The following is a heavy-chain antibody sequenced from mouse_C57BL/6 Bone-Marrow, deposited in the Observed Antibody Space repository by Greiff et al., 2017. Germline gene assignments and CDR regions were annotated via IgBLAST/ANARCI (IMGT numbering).Heavy chain of an antibody. Sequence: EVKLMESGGGLVQPGGSLKLSCAASGFTFSDYGMAWVRQAPRKGPEWVAFISNLAYSIYYADTVTGRFTISRENAKNTLYLEMSSLRSEDTAMYYCARRAVVAGAMDYWGQGTSVTVSS. V-gene: IGHV5-15*04. J-gene: IGHJ4*01. CDR3: ARRAVVAGAMDY. CDR1: GFTFSDYG. CDR2: ISNLAYSI. D-gene: IGHD1-1*01.